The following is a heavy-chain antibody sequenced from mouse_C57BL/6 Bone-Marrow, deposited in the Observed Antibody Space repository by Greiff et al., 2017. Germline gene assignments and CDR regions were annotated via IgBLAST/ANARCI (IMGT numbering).Heavy chain of an antibody. CDR3: ARRGRLRRGYYFDY. CDR1: GYTFTSYW. Sequence: QVQLQQPGAELVKPGASVKLSCKASGYTFTSYWMHWVKQRPGRGLEWIGRIAPNSGGTKYNEKFKSKATLTVDKPSSTAYMQLSSLTLEDSAVYYCARRGRLRRGYYFDYWGQGTTLTVSS. CDR2: IAPNSGGT. D-gene: IGHD2-4*01. V-gene: IGHV1-72*01. J-gene: IGHJ2*01.